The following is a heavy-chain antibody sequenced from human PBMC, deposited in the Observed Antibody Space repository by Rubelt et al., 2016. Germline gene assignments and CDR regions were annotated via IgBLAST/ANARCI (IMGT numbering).Heavy chain of an antibody. CDR2: IKQDGSEK. Sequence: GGGLVQPGGSLRLSCAASGFIFSNYWMSWVRQAPGKGLEWVANIKQDGSEKFYVDSVRGRFTISRDNAKSSLYLQMNSLRAEDTAVYYCVRGNNWSDSHYGMDVWGQGTTVTVSS. CDR1: GFIFSNYW. CDR3: VRGNNWSDSHYGMDV. D-gene: IGHD1-1*01. J-gene: IGHJ6*02. V-gene: IGHV3-7*05.